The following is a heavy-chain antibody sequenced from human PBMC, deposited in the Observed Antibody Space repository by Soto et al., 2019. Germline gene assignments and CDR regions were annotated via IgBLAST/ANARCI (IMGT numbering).Heavy chain of an antibody. Sequence: EVQLVESGGSLVQPGGSLRLSCAASGFTFSSYSMNWVRQAPGKGLEWLSYISTRSDTVYYADSVKGRFTISRDNAKNSLYLQLNSLRDEDTAVYYCTGAIDYWGQGTLVTVSS. CDR2: ISTRSDTV. J-gene: IGHJ4*02. CDR3: TGAIDY. CDR1: GFTFSSYS. V-gene: IGHV3-48*02.